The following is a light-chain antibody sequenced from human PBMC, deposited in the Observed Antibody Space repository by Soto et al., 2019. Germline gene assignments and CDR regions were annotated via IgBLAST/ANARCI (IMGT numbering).Light chain of an antibody. CDR3: SSYTSSSTLEYV. J-gene: IGLJ1*01. Sequence: QSALTQPASVSGSPGQSITISCTGTSSDVGGYNYVSWYQQHPGKAPKLKIYDVSNRPSGVSNRFSGSKSGNTASLTISGLQAEDEADYYCSSYTSSSTLEYVFGTGTKVTVL. CDR2: DVS. CDR1: SSDVGGYNY. V-gene: IGLV2-14*01.